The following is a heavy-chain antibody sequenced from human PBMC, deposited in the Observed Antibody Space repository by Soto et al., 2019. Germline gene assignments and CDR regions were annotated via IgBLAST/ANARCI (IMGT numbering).Heavy chain of an antibody. D-gene: IGHD3-10*01. CDR1: GFNFNEDW. Sequence: GGSLRLSCAASGFNFNEDWMSWVRQAPGKGLEWVSVIYSDGTTNYAESVKGRFTISRDNSKNTVFLQMSSLRAEDTVVYYCAKGGPGASSGLFESWGQGTLVTVSS. J-gene: IGHJ4*02. CDR2: IYSDGTT. CDR3: AKGGPGASSGLFES. V-gene: IGHV3-53*01.